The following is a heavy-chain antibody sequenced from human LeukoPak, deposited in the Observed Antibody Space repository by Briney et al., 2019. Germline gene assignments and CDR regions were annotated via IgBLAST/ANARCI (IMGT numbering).Heavy chain of an antibody. V-gene: IGHV3-53*01. CDR2: IYSGGNT. J-gene: IGHJ4*02. Sequence: GGSLRLSCAASGFTVSRIYMSWVRQAPGKGLEWVSVIYSGGNTYYADSVKGRFTISRDNSKNTLYLQMNSLRADYTAVYYCARGAPGYYGSGSVGQFDYWGQGTLVTVSS. CDR3: ARGAPGYYGSGSVGQFDY. D-gene: IGHD3-10*01. CDR1: GFTVSRIY.